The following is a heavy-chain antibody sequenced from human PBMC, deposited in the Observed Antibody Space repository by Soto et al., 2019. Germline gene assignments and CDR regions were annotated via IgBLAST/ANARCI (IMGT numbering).Heavy chain of an antibody. V-gene: IGHV4-59*01. CDR2: IYYSGSS. D-gene: IGHD3-16*01. CDR1: GGSISSYY. J-gene: IGHJ6*02. Sequence: SETLSLTCTVSGGSISSYYWSCIRQPPGKGLEWIGYIYYSGSSNYNPSLKSRVTISVDTSKNQFSLKLSSVTAADTAVYYCARGGCSYYYYYYGMEVWAQGTTVTVSS. CDR3: ARGGCSYYYYYYGMEV.